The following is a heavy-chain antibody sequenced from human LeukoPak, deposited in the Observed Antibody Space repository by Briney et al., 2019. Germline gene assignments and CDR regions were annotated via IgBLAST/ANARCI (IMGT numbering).Heavy chain of an antibody. Sequence: ASVKVSCKTSGYTFTAYYIHWVRQAPGQGLEWMGWINPNSGGTNYAQNFQGRVTMTRDTSFTTVYMELSRLTSDDTAIYYCARGSWGDFWGQGTLVTVSP. CDR3: ARGSWGDF. J-gene: IGHJ4*02. D-gene: IGHD3-16*01. CDR1: GYTFTAYY. V-gene: IGHV1-2*02. CDR2: INPNSGGT.